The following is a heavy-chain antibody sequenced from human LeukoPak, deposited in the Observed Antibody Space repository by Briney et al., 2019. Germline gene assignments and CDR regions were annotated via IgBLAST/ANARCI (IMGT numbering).Heavy chain of an antibody. Sequence: SETLSLTCTVSGGSISSYYWSWIRQPPGKGLEWIGYIYNSGTTNYNPSLKSRVTISIDTSKNQFSLRLSSVTAADTAVYYCARVGYGRSRNYSNFDYWGQGTLVTVSS. CDR1: GGSISSYY. V-gene: IGHV4-59*01. D-gene: IGHD3-22*01. CDR3: ARVGYGRSRNYSNFDY. CDR2: IYNSGTT. J-gene: IGHJ4*02.